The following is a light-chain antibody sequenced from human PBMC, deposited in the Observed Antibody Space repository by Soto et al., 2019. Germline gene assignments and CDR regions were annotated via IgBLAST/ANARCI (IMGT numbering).Light chain of an antibody. J-gene: IGKJ1*01. CDR1: QSITTW. CDR3: QQYNDYWT. V-gene: IGKV1-5*01. CDR2: DAS. Sequence: DIQMTQSPSTLSASVGDRVVITCRASQSITTWLAWYQQKPGKAPKLLIYDASSLESGVPSRFSGSGSGTEFTLTISSLQPDDFATYYCQQYNDYWTFGQGTKVGIK.